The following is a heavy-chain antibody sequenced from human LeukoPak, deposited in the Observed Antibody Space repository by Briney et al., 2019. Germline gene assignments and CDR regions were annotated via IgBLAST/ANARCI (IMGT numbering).Heavy chain of an antibody. CDR3: VRGEWIQLGSVYQDY. Sequence: GASVKVSCKASGYTFTGYYMHWVRQAPGQGLEWMGRINPNSGGTNYAQKFQGRVTMTRDTSISTAYMELSRLRSDDTAVYYCVRGEWIQLGSVYQDYWGQGTLVTVSS. J-gene: IGHJ4*02. V-gene: IGHV1-2*06. CDR2: INPNSGGT. D-gene: IGHD5-18*01. CDR1: GYTFTGYY.